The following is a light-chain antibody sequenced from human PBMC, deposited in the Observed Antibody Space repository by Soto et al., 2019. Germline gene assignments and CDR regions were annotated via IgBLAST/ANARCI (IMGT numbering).Light chain of an antibody. CDR1: QSVSSSH. CDR3: QQHGRSPPYT. CDR2: GAS. V-gene: IGKV3-20*01. Sequence: EIELTQSPGTLSLSPGERATLSCRASQSVSSSHLAWYQQKFGQAPRLLIYGASSRATGIPDRFSGSGSGTDFTLTISRLEPEDFAVYYCQQHGRSPPYTFGQGTKLEIK. J-gene: IGKJ2*01.